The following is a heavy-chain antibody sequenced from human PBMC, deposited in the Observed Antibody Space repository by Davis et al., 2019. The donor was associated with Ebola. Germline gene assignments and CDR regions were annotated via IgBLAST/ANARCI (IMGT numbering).Heavy chain of an antibody. Sequence: AASVKVSCKASGYTFTSYVISWVRQAPGQGLEWIGWISAYNGNTNYAQKLQGRVTMTTDTSTSTAFMELRSLRSDDTAVYYCERAHIRTIFGVVIIDWFDPWGQGTLVTVSS. V-gene: IGHV1-18*01. CDR1: GYTFTSYV. CDR2: ISAYNGNT. D-gene: IGHD3-3*01. CDR3: ERAHIRTIFGVVIIDWFDP. J-gene: IGHJ5*02.